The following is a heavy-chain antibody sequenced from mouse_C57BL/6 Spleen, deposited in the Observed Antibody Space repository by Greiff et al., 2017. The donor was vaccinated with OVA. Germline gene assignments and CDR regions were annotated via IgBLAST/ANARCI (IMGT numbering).Heavy chain of an antibody. CDR2: IDPETGGT. D-gene: IGHD1-1*01. J-gene: IGHJ4*01. Sequence: QVQLQQSGAELVRPGASVTLSCKASGYTFTDYEMHWVKQTPVHGLEWIGAIDPETGGTAYNQKFTGKAILTADKSSSTAYMELRRRTAEDSAGYDCTRGEYYGRSNGAMDYWGEGTSVTV. V-gene: IGHV1-15*01. CDR3: TRGEYYGRSNGAMDY. CDR1: GYTFTDYE.